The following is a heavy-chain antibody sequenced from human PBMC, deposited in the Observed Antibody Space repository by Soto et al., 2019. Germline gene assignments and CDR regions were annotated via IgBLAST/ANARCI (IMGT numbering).Heavy chain of an antibody. CDR2: IWYDGTNK. V-gene: IGHV3-33*01. J-gene: IGHJ6*03. D-gene: IGHD2-2*03. CDR1: GFSLSNYG. Sequence: QVQLVESGGGVVQPGRSLRLSCAASGFSLSNYGIHWVRQAPGKGLEWVAVIWYDGTNKAYADSVKGRFAISRDISKNTVYLQMNMLTAEDTAVYYCARDQPGGMDNYFYYMDVWGKGTTVTVSS. CDR3: ARDQPGGMDNYFYYMDV.